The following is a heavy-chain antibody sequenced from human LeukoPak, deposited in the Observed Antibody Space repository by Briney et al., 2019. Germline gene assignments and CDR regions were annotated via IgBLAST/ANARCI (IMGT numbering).Heavy chain of an antibody. Sequence: SETLSLTCTVSGGSITSGSYYWGWIRQPPGRGLEWIGSIYYSGNTYYNPSLKSRVTISVDTSKNQFSLKLSSVTAADTAVYYCARHGYYGSGDGSFDIWGQGTMVTVSS. V-gene: IGHV4-39*01. D-gene: IGHD3-10*01. J-gene: IGHJ3*02. CDR2: IYYSGNT. CDR3: ARHGYYGSGDGSFDI. CDR1: GGSITSGSYY.